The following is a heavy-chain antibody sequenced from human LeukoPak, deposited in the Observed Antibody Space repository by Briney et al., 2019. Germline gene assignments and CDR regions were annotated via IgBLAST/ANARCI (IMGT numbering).Heavy chain of an antibody. D-gene: IGHD6-6*01. CDR3: ARDRSSSDAFDI. V-gene: IGHV1-46*01. CDR2: INPSGGST. CDR1: GYTLTELS. Sequence: ASVKVSCKVSGYTLTELSMHWVRQAPGQGLEWMGIINPSGGSTSYAQKFQGRVTMTRDTSTSTVYMELSSLRSEDTAVYYCARDRSSSDAFDIWGQGTMVTVSS. J-gene: IGHJ3*02.